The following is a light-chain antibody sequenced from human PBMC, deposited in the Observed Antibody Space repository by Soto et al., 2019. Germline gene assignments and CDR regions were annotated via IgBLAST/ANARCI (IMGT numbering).Light chain of an antibody. CDR3: SSYAGSNNFEV. V-gene: IGLV2-8*01. Sequence: QSALTQPPSASGSPGQSVTISCTGTNSDVGGYNYVSWYQQNPGKAPKLMIYEVSKRPSGVPDRFSGSKSGNTASLTVSGLQAEDEADYYCSSYAGSNNFEVFGTGTKGTVL. CDR2: EVS. CDR1: NSDVGGYNY. J-gene: IGLJ1*01.